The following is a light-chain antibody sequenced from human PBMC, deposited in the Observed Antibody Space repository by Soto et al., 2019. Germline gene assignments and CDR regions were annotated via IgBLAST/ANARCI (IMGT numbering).Light chain of an antibody. V-gene: IGKV1-5*03. CDR2: KAS. CDR3: QQYNNYPNT. J-gene: IGKJ5*01. Sequence: DIQMTQSPSTLSASVGDRVTITCRASQSVSIWLAWYKQKPGKAPKLLSYKASSLESGVPSRFRGSGSGTEFTLTISSLKPDDFETYYCQQYNNYPNTFGQGTRLEIK. CDR1: QSVSIW.